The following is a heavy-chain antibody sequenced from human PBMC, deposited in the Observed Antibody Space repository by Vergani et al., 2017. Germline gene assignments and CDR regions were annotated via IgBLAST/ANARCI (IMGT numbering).Heavy chain of an antibody. Sequence: VQLVESGGGVVQPGRSLRLSCAASGFTFSSYAMSWVRQAPGKGLEWVSAISGSGGSTYYADSVKGRFTISRDNSKNTLYLQMNSLRAEDTAVYYCAKWAAAGTAGYYGMDVWGQGTTVTVSS. J-gene: IGHJ6*02. D-gene: IGHD6-13*01. CDR1: GFTFSSYA. CDR2: ISGSGGST. CDR3: AKWAAAGTAGYYGMDV. V-gene: IGHV3-23*04.